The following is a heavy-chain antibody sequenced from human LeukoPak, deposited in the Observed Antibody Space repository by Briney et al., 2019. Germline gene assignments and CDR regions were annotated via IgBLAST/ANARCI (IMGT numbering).Heavy chain of an antibody. CDR3: ARARLDYDFWSGFVY. CDR1: GGPMGSCSYS. J-gene: IGHJ4*02. D-gene: IGHD3-3*01. Sequence: SETLSLTCIVSGGPMGSCSYSWVWIRQPPGQGLEWIGYIYYSGSTNYNPSLKSRVTISVDTSKNQFSLKLSSVTAADTAVYYCARARLDYDFWSGFVYWGQGTLVTVSS. V-gene: IGHV4-61*01. CDR2: IYYSGST.